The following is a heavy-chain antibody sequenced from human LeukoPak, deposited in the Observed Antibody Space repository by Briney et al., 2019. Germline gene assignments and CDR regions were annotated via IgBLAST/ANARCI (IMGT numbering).Heavy chain of an antibody. D-gene: IGHD2-15*01. V-gene: IGHV4-39*07. CDR2: IYYSGST. J-gene: IGHJ4*02. CDR3: ARELHEYYFDY. CDR1: GGSISSSSYY. Sequence: SETLSLICTVSGGSISSSSYYWGSIRQPPGKVLEWIGSIYYSGSTYYNPSLKSRVTKSVDTSKNQFSVKLSSVTAADTAVYYCARELHEYYFDYWGQGTLVTVSS.